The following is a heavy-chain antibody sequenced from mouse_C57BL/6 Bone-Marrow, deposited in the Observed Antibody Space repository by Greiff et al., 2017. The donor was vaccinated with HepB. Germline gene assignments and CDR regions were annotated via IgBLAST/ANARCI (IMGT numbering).Heavy chain of an antibody. D-gene: IGHD1-1*01. V-gene: IGHV10-1*01. CDR1: GFSFNTYA. J-gene: IGHJ1*03. CDR3: ATVVGGWYFDV. Sequence: EVKLVESGGGLVQPKGSLKLSCAASGFSFNTYAMNWVRQAPGKGLEWVARIRSKSNNYATYYADSVKDRFTISRDDSESMLYLQMNNLKTEDTAMYYCATVVGGWYFDVWGTGTTVTVSS. CDR2: IRSKSNNYAT.